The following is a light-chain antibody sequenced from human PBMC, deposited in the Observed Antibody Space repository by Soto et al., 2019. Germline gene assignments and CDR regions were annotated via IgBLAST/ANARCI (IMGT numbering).Light chain of an antibody. V-gene: IGKV1-9*01. J-gene: IGKJ2*01. CDR2: AAS. Sequence: DIQLTQSPSFLSASVGDRVTITCRASQGISSYLAWYQQKPGKAPKLLIYAASTLQSGVPSRFSGSGSGTEFTLISSILQPEDFATYSCQQLNSYPYTVGQGTKLEIK. CDR3: QQLNSYPYT. CDR1: QGISSY.